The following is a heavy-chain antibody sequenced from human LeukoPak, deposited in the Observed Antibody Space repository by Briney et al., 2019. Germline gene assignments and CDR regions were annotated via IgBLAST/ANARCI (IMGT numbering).Heavy chain of an antibody. CDR2: IYHSGST. V-gene: IGHV4-59*12. CDR1: GGSISGYY. D-gene: IGHD3-10*01. Sequence: SETLSLTCTVSGGSISGYYWSWIRQPPGKGLEWIGEIYHSGSTNYNPSLKSRVTISVDKSKNQFSLKLSSVTAADTAVYYCARETNTYYYGSGSYSPYYYGMDVWGQGTTVTVSS. J-gene: IGHJ6*02. CDR3: ARETNTYYYGSGSYSPYYYGMDV.